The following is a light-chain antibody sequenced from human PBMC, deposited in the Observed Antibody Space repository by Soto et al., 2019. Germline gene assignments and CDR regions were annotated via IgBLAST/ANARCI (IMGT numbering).Light chain of an antibody. Sequence: EIVLTQSPGTLSLSPGERATLSCRASQSVSSSYLAWYQQKPGQAPRLLIYGASSRATGIPDRFSGSGSGTFFTLTISRLDPEDFAVYYCQQYGSSPVFGPGTKVDIK. CDR3: QQYGSSPV. V-gene: IGKV3-20*01. CDR2: GAS. CDR1: QSVSSSY. J-gene: IGKJ3*01.